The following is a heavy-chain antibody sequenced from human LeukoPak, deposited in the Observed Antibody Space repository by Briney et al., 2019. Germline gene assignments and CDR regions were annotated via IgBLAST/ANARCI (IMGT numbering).Heavy chain of an antibody. CDR2: ISSSSSYI. CDR3: ARDRGVSWSGYYFDY. D-gene: IGHD3-3*01. V-gene: IGHV3-21*01. CDR1: GFAFSSYS. Sequence: GGSLRLSCAASGFAFSSYSMNWVRQAPGKGLEWVSSISSSSSYIYYADSVKGRFTISRDNAKNSLYLQMNSLRAEDTAVYYCARDRGVSWSGYYFDYWGQGTLVTVSS. J-gene: IGHJ4*02.